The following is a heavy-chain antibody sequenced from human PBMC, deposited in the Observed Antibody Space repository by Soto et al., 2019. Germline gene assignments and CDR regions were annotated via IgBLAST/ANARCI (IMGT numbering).Heavy chain of an antibody. J-gene: IGHJ3*02. CDR1: GGSISSGGYY. V-gene: IGHV4-31*03. Sequence: QVQLQESGPGLVKPSQTLSLTCTVSGGSISSGGYYWSWIRQHPGKGLEWIGYIYYSGSTYYNPSLKSRVTISVDTSKNQFSLKLSSVTAADTAVYYCARVKRMIVVVTGAFDIWGQGTMVTVSS. D-gene: IGHD3-22*01. CDR3: ARVKRMIVVVTGAFDI. CDR2: IYYSGST.